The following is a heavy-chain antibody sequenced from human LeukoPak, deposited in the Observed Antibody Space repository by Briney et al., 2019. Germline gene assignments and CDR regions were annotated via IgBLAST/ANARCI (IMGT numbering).Heavy chain of an antibody. CDR1: GGSFSGYY. D-gene: IGHD5-18*01. CDR2: INHSGST. J-gene: IGHJ4*02. V-gene: IGHV4-34*01. Sequence: SETLSLTCAVYGGSFSGYYWSWIRQPPGKGLEWIGEINHSGSTNYNPSLKSRVTISVDTSKNQFSLKLSSVTAADTAVYYCAREGGYSYGAQFDYWGQGTLVTVSS. CDR3: AREGGYSYGAQFDY.